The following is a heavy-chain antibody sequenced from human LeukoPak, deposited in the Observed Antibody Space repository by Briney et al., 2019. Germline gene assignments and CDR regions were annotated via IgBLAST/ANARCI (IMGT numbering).Heavy chain of an antibody. J-gene: IGHJ4*02. CDR3: AKGDYGDYDTHGAFDY. Sequence: GGSLRLSCAASGFTFSSYGMHWVRQAPGKGLEWVAFIRYDGSNKYYADSVKGRFTISRDNSKNTLYLQMNSLRAEDTAVYYCAKGDYGDYDTHGAFDYWGQGTLVTVSS. CDR2: IRYDGSNK. CDR1: GFTFSSYG. D-gene: IGHD4-17*01. V-gene: IGHV3-30*02.